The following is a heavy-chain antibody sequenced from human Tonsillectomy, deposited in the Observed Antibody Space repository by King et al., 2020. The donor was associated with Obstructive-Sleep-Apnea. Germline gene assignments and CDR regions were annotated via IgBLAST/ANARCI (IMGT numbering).Heavy chain of an antibody. CDR2: VSGSGDNT. J-gene: IGHJ4*02. V-gene: IGHV3-23*04. CDR1: GFTFNSYA. D-gene: IGHD2-8*01. Sequence: EVQLVESGGGLVQPGGSLRLSCAASGFTFNSYAMNWVRQAPEKGLEWVSGVSGSGDNTFYADSVKGRFTISRDNSKRTLYLQMNGLRAEDTAVYYCAKDICTNGVCTYDYWGQGTLVTVSS. CDR3: AKDICTNGVCTYDY.